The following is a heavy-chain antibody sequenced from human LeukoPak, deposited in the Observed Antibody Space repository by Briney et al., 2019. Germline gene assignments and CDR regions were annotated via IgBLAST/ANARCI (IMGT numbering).Heavy chain of an antibody. CDR1: GFTFSSYS. D-gene: IGHD1-26*01. V-gene: IGHV3-21*01. CDR3: ARDPLSGSYGEYYYYMDV. Sequence: GGSLRLSCAASGFTFSSYSMNWVRQAPGKGLEWVSSISSSSSYIYYADSVKGRFIISRDNAKNSLYLQMNSLRAEDTAVYYCARDPLSGSYGEYYYYMDVWGKGTTVTVSS. CDR2: ISSSSSYI. J-gene: IGHJ6*03.